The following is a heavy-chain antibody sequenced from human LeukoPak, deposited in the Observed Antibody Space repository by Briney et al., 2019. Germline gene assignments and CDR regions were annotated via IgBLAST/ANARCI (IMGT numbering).Heavy chain of an antibody. V-gene: IGHV3-15*01. CDR2: IKSKTDGGTT. CDR1: GFTFSSYA. Sequence: GGSLRLSCAASGFTFSSYAMSWVRQAPGKGLEWVGRIKSKTDGGTTDYAAPVKGRFTISRDDSKNTLYLQLNSLKNEDTALYYCTSVAYDFWSGYHNYFDCWGQGTLVTVSS. J-gene: IGHJ4*02. D-gene: IGHD3-3*01. CDR3: TSVAYDFWSGYHNYFDC.